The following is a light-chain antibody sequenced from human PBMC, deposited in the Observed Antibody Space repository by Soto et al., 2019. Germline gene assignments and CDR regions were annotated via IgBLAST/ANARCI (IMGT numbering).Light chain of an antibody. CDR2: RAS. Sequence: DIQMTQSPSTLSASVGDRVTITCRASQNINNWLAWYQQKLGKAPKLLIYRASSLENGVPSRFSGRGSGTDFIFTITSLQPDDFATYYCQQYSSDSTFGQGTKVEIK. V-gene: IGKV1-5*03. CDR1: QNINNW. J-gene: IGKJ1*01. CDR3: QQYSSDST.